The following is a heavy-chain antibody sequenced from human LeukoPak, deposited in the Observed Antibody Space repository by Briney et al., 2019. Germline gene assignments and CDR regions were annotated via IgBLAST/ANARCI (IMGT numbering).Heavy chain of an antibody. CDR2: IYYSGST. CDR3: ARGLNYCGSTSCYEDPFDY. CDR1: GGSISSSSYY. Sequence: TASETLSLTCTVSGGSISSSSYYWGWIRQPPGKGLEWIGSIYYSGSTYYNPSLKSRVTISVDTSKNQFSLKLSSVTAADTAVYYCARGLNYCGSTSCYEDPFDYWGQGTLVTVSS. J-gene: IGHJ4*02. D-gene: IGHD2-2*01. V-gene: IGHV4-39*07.